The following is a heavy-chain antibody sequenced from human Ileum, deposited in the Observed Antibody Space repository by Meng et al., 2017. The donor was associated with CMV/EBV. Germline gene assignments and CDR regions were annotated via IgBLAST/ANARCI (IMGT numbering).Heavy chain of an antibody. Sequence: SETLSLTCTVSGYSISSGYYWGWIRQPPGKGREWIGSIYHSGSTYYNPSLKSRVTISVDTSKNQFSLKMSSVTAADTAVYYCERVRFGITGTTGWSDPWGQGTLVTVSS. D-gene: IGHD1-7*01. CDR1: GYSISSGYY. CDR3: ERVRFGITGTTGWSDP. V-gene: IGHV4-38-2*02. J-gene: IGHJ5*02. CDR2: IYHSGST.